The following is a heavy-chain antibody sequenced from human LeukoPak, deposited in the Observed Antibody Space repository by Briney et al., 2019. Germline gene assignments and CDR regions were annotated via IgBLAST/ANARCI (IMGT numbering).Heavy chain of an antibody. D-gene: IGHD3-3*01. V-gene: IGHV3-30*02. J-gene: IGHJ4*02. CDR2: IRYDGSNK. CDR3: ARDYDFWSGYYSPTRGYFGY. CDR1: GFTFSGSG. Sequence: GGSLRLSCAASGFTFSGSGMHWVRQAPGKGLGWVTFIRYDGSNKYYTDSVKGRFTISRDNSKNTLYLQMDSLRAEDTAVYYCARDYDFWSGYYSPTRGYFGYWGQGTLVTVSS.